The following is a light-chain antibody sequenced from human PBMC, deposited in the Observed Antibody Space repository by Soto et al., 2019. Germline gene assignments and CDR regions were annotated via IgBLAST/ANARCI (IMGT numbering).Light chain of an antibody. J-gene: IGLJ1*01. CDR1: ASDVGGYNY. CDR2: AVS. V-gene: IGLV2-14*01. CDR3: CSYTSRTTYV. Sequence: ALTQRASVSGSPGQSITISCTGTASDVGGYNYVSWYQQHPGKAPKLMIHAVSNRPSGISSRFSGSKSGNTASLTISGLQSEDEADYFCCSYTSRTTYVFGTGTKVTVL.